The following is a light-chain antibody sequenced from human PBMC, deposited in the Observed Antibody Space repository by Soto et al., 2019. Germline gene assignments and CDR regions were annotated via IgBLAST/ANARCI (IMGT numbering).Light chain of an antibody. CDR1: QSVTSNY. CDR3: QHYVSPPIT. CDR2: GAS. Sequence: EIVLTQSPGTLSLSPGERATLSCRASQSVTSNYLAWYQQKPGQAPRLLVYGASSRATGISDRVSGSGSGTDVTLTISRLETEDFAVYYCQHYVSPPITFGQGTRLEIK. V-gene: IGKV3-20*01. J-gene: IGKJ5*01.